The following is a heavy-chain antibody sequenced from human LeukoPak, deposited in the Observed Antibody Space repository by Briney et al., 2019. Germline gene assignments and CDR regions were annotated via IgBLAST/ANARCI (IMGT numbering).Heavy chain of an antibody. CDR1: GGSFSGYH. D-gene: IGHD5-18*01. J-gene: IGHJ4*02. CDR2: INHSGST. V-gene: IGHV4-34*01. CDR3: ATNTAMLRYFDY. Sequence: PSETLSLTCAVYGGSFSGYHWSWIRQPPGKGLEWIGEINHSGSTNYNPSLKSRVTISVDTSKNQFSLKLSSVTAADTAVYYCATNTAMLRYFDYWGQGTLVTVSS.